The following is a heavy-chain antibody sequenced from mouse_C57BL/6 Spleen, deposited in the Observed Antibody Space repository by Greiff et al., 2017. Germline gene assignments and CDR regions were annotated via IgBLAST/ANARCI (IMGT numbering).Heavy chain of an antibody. Sequence: QVQLQQSGAELVRPGTSVKLSCKASGYTFTSYWMHWVKQRPGQGLAWIGVIDPSDSNINYNQKFKGRATLTVDTSSSTSYMQLSRLTSEDSAVYYCAREKRYDTVVDGFAYWGQGTLVTVSA. CDR3: AREKRYDTVVDGFAY. D-gene: IGHD1-1*01. V-gene: IGHV1-59*01. J-gene: IGHJ3*01. CDR1: GYTFTSYW. CDR2: IDPSDSNI.